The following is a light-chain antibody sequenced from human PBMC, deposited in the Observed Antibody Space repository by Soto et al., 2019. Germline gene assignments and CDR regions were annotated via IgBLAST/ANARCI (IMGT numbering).Light chain of an antibody. CDR2: DAS. CDR1: QSVSSSY. J-gene: IGKJ5*01. V-gene: IGKV3-11*01. Sequence: ENDWTPAAGPQCLAPGEKATLSCRASQSVSSSYLARYQQKPGQAPRLLIYDASNRATGIPARFSGSGSGTDFTLTISSLEPEDSAAYYCQQRSNWPSTFGQGTQLEI. CDR3: QQRSNWPST.